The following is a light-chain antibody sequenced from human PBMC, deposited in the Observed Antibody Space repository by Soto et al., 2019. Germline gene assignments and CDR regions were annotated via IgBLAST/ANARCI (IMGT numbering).Light chain of an antibody. J-gene: IGLJ2*01. CDR2: EGS. Sequence: QSVLTQPASVSGSPGQSITVSCTGTSTDVGRYNLVSWYQQHPGKAPKLIIYEGSKRPSGVFNRFSGSKSGNTASLTISGLQAEDEADYYCCSYAGSRTFIFGGGTKVTVL. CDR1: STDVGRYNL. CDR3: CSYAGSRTFI. V-gene: IGLV2-23*01.